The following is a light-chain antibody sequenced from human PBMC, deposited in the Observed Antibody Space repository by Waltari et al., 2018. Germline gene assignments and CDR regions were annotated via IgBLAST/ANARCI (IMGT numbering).Light chain of an antibody. J-gene: IGKJ4*01. Sequence: EIVLTQSPGTLSLSPGERATLSCRASQSVSSSYLAWYQQKPGQAPRLLLYGASSRATGIPDRFSGSWSGTDFTLTISRLEPEDFAVYYCQQYGISPLTFGGVTKVEIK. CDR1: QSVSSSY. CDR3: QQYGISPLT. CDR2: GAS. V-gene: IGKV3-20*01.